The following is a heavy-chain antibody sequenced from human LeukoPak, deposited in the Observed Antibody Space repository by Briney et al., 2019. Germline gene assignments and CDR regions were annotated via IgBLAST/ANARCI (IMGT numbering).Heavy chain of an antibody. J-gene: IGHJ4*02. V-gene: IGHV3-23*01. CDR3: AKDRFHYGSGSYFGY. CDR1: GFTFSSYA. Sequence: PGGSLTLSCAASGFTFSSYAMSWVRQPPGKGREWVSAINGSGGNTYYADSVKGRFTISRDNSKNTLYLQMNSLRAEDTAVYYCAKDRFHYGSGSYFGYWGQGTLVTVSS. CDR2: INGSGGNT. D-gene: IGHD3-10*01.